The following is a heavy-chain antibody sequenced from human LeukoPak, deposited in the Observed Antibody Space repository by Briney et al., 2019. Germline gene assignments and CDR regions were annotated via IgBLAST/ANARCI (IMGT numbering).Heavy chain of an antibody. D-gene: IGHD4-17*01. V-gene: IGHV1-46*01. J-gene: IGHJ6*03. CDR1: GYTFTSYY. CDR2: INPSGGST. Sequence: GASVKVSCKASGYTFTSYYMHWVRQAPGQGLEWMGIINPSGGSTSYAQKLQGRVTMTRDTSTSTVYMELSSLRSEDTAVYYCARERAGVGGTVTTYDMDVWGKGTTVTISS. CDR3: ARERAGVGGTVTTYDMDV.